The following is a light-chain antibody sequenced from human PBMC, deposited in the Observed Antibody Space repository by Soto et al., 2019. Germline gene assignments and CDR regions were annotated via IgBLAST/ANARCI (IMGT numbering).Light chain of an antibody. CDR1: SSDIGTYNY. V-gene: IGLV2-14*01. CDR3: CSFAGSRILYV. Sequence: QSALTQPASVSGSPGQSITISCAGTSSDIGTYNYVSWNQQHPGKAPKVIIYEVSNRPSGVSNRFSGSKSGNTASLTISGLQAEDEADYYCCSFAGSRILYVFGTGTKVTVL. J-gene: IGLJ1*01. CDR2: EVS.